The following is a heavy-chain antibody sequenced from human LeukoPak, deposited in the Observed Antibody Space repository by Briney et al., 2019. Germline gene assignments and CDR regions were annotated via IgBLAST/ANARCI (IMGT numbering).Heavy chain of an antibody. CDR3: ARDRSRNWFDP. CDR1: RFTFSTYG. V-gene: IGHV3-74*01. CDR2: INSDGSST. Sequence: GGSLRLSCAASRFTFSTYGMSWVRQAPGKGLVWVSRINSDGSSTSYADSVKGRFTISRDNAKNTLYLQMNSLRAEDTAVYYCARDRSRNWFDPWGQGTLVTVSS. J-gene: IGHJ5*02.